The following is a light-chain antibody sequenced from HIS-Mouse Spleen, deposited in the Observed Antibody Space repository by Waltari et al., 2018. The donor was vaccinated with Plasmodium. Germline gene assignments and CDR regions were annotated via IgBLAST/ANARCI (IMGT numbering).Light chain of an antibody. V-gene: IGKV4-1*01. CDR3: QQYYSTPWT. CDR1: QSVLYSSNNKNY. J-gene: IGKJ1*01. Sequence: DIVMTQSPDSLSVSLGERATINFKSSQSVLYSSNNKNYLAWYHQKPGQPTKLLIYWASTRESGVPDRFSGSGSGTDFTLTISSLQAEDVAVYYCQQYYSTPWTFGQGTKVEIK. CDR2: WAS.